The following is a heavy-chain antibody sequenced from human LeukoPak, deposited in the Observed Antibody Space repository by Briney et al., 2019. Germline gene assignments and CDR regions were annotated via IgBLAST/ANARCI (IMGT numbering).Heavy chain of an antibody. CDR3: ARYVDTDAFDI. CDR1: GYIFTSYG. CDR2: MNPNSGNT. Sequence: GASVKVSCKASGYIFTSYGINWVRQAPGQGLEWMGWMNPNSGNTGYAQKFQGRVTITRNTSISTAYMELSSLRSEDTAVYYCARYVDTDAFDIWGQGTMVTVSS. J-gene: IGHJ3*02. V-gene: IGHV1-8*03. D-gene: IGHD5-18*01.